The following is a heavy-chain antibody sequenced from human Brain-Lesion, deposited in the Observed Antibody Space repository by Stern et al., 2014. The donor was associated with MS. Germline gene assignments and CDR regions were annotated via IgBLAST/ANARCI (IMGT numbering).Heavy chain of an antibody. J-gene: IGHJ4*02. Sequence: QLQLQESGPGLVKPSETLSLTCTVSGGSVSSRSYYWDWIRLPPGKGLEWIGNIYYNGSTFYSPSLKSRVTISVDPSKTQFSLKLSSVTAADTAVYYCARRTFFYDGSGYQNRPFDYWGQGTLVTVSS. CDR2: IYYNGST. V-gene: IGHV4-39*01. D-gene: IGHD3-22*01. CDR3: ARRTFFYDGSGYQNRPFDY. CDR1: GGSVSSRSYY.